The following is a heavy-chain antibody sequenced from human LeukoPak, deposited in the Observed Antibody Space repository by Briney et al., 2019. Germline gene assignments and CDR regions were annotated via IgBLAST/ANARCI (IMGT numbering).Heavy chain of an antibody. Sequence: GGSLRLSCAASGFTFSSYGMNWVRQAPGKGLEWVSYIKSGVSTIYYVDSVKGRFTISRDNAKNSLCLQMNSLRVEDTAVYYCARDPSITNPHFGMDVWGQGTTVTVSS. CDR3: ARDPSITNPHFGMDV. D-gene: IGHD1-14*01. V-gene: IGHV3-48*03. J-gene: IGHJ6*02. CDR1: GFTFSSYG. CDR2: IKSGVSTI.